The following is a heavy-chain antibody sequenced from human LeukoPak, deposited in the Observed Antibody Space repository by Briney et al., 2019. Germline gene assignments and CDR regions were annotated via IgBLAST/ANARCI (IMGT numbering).Heavy chain of an antibody. V-gene: IGHV1-46*01. CDR1: GYTFTSYY. CDR2: INPSGGST. Sequence: GAPVKVSYKASGYTFTSYYMHWVRQAPGQGLEWMGIINPSGGSTSYAQKFQGRVTMTRDTSTSTVYMELSSLRSEDTAVYYCARDPTDYGDYVDYYGMDVWGQGTTVTVSS. J-gene: IGHJ6*02. CDR3: ARDPTDYGDYVDYYGMDV. D-gene: IGHD4-17*01.